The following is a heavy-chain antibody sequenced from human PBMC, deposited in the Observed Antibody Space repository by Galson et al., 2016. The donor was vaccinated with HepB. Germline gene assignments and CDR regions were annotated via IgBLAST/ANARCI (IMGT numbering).Heavy chain of an antibody. J-gene: IGHJ6*02. CDR2: TYYRSKWYN. V-gene: IGHV6-1*01. D-gene: IGHD2-21*02. CDR3: AKSSEGLLRFSGMDV. Sequence: CAISGDSVSSDSAAWNWIRQSPSRGLEWLGRTYYRSKWYNEYAVSVKSRLTIKPDTSENQFSLHLNSMTPEDTAVYYCAKSSEGLLRFSGMDVWGQETTVTVSS. CDR1: GDSVSSDSAA.